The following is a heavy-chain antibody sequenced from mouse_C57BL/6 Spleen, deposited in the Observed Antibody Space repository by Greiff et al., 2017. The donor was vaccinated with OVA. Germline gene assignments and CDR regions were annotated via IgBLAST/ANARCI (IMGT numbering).Heavy chain of an antibody. Sequence: LQESGAELMKPGASVKLSCKATGYTFTGYWIEWVKQRPGHGLEWIGEILPGSGSTNYNEKFKGKATFTADTSSNTAYMQLSSLTTEDSAIYYCARGGYYYGSSHFFYAMDYWGQGTSVTVSS. J-gene: IGHJ4*01. V-gene: IGHV1-9*01. CDR1: GYTFTGYW. CDR2: ILPGSGST. D-gene: IGHD1-1*01. CDR3: ARGGYYYGSSHFFYAMDY.